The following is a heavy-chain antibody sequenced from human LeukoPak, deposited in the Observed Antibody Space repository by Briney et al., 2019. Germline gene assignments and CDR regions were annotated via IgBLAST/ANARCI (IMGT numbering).Heavy chain of an antibody. J-gene: IGHJ4*02. CDR3: AREGITMVRGADYYFDY. V-gene: IGHV4-4*02. CDR2: IYHSGST. CDR1: GGSISSSNW. D-gene: IGHD3-10*01. Sequence: SGTLSLTCAVSGGSISSSNWWSWVRQPPGKGLEWIGEIYHSGSTNYNPSLKSRVTISVDKSKNQFSLKLSSVTAADTAVYYCAREGITMVRGADYYFDYWGQGTLVTVSS.